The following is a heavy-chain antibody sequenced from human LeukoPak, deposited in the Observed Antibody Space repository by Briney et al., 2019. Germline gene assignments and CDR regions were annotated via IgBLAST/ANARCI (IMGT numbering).Heavy chain of an antibody. V-gene: IGHV1-2*02. CDR1: GYTFTGYY. CDR2: INPNSGGT. CDR3: ARAPPFVVVVAAASYSFDY. J-gene: IGHJ4*02. D-gene: IGHD2-15*01. Sequence: GAPVKASCKASGYTFTGYYMHWVRQAPGQGLEWMGWINPNSGGTNYAPKFQGRVTMTRDTSISTAYMELSRLRYDDTAVYYCARAPPFVVVVAAASYSFDYWGQGTLVTVSS.